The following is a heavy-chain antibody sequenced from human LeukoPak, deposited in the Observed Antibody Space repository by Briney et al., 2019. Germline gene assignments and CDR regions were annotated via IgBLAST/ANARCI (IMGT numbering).Heavy chain of an antibody. Sequence: SXXXSCXASXGTXSSYAISWVRQAPGQGLEWMGGIIPIFGTANYAQKFQGRVTITTDESTSTAYMELSSLRSEDTAVYYCATLDGGYCSSTSCLHYYYMDVWGKGTTVTVSS. J-gene: IGHJ6*03. CDR3: ATLDGGYCSSTSCLHYYYMDV. CDR1: XGTXSSYA. D-gene: IGHD2-2*01. V-gene: IGHV1-69*05. CDR2: IIPIFGTA.